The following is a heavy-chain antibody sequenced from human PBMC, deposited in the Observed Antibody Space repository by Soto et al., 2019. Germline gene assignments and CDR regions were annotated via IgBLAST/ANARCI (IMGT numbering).Heavy chain of an antibody. D-gene: IGHD2-15*01. J-gene: IGHJ4*02. Sequence: SETLSLTCTVSGGSISSYYWSWIRQPPGKGLEWIGYIYYSGSTNYNPSLKSRVTISVDTSKNQFSLKLSSVTAADTAVYYCARSLVVAAPGGYDYWGQGTLVTVSS. CDR1: GGSISSYY. CDR2: IYYSGST. V-gene: IGHV4-59*12. CDR3: ARSLVVAAPGGYDY.